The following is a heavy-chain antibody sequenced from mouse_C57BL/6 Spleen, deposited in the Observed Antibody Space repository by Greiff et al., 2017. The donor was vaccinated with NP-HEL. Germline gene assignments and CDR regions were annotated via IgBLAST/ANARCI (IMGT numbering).Heavy chain of an antibody. CDR2: IYPGSGNT. J-gene: IGHJ3*01. D-gene: IGHD2-3*01. V-gene: IGHV1-66*01. Sequence: QVQLQQSGPELVKPGASVKISCKASGYSFTSYYIHWVKQRPGQGLEWIGWIYPGSGNTKYNEKFKGKATLTADTSSSTAYMQLSSLTSEDSAVYYCARSGDGYSGAYWGQGTLVTVSA. CDR1: GYSFTSYY. CDR3: ARSGDGYSGAY.